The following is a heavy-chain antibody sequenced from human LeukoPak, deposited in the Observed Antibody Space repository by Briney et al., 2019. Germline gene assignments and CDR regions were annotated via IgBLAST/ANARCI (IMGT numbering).Heavy chain of an antibody. V-gene: IGHV4-59*01. D-gene: IGHD3-3*01. J-gene: IGHJ3*02. CDR1: GGSISSYY. CDR2: IYYSGST. CDR3: ARGTDFWSGSAFDI. Sequence: SETLSLTCTVSGGSISSYYWSWIRQPPGKGLEWIGYIYYSGSTNYNPSLESRVTISVDTSKNQFSLKLSSVTAADTAVYYCARGTDFWSGSAFDIWGQGTMVTVSS.